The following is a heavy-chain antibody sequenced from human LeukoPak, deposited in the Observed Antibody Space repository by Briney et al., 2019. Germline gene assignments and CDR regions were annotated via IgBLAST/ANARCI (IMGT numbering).Heavy chain of an antibody. CDR1: GGSISSNGDY. Sequence: PSETLSLTCTVSGGSISSNGDYWNWIRQPAGKGLEWIGRIYTSGSTNFSPSLKSRVTISVDTSKNHFSLKLNSVIAADTAVYYCARGVTSNGFGPWGQGTLVTVSS. CDR3: ARGVTSNGFGP. D-gene: IGHD4-11*01. J-gene: IGHJ5*02. V-gene: IGHV4-61*02. CDR2: IYTSGST.